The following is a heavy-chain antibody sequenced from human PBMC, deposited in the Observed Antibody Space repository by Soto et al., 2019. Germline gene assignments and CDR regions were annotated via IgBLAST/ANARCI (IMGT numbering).Heavy chain of an antibody. Sequence: EVQLLESGGGVVQPGGSLRLSCAASGFTFSSYAMSWVRQAPGKGLEWVSAISGSGGRTYYADSVKGRFTISRDNTENTLYLQMHSLGAEDTAVDYCAKDHYSADYGDDVVDAFDIWGQGTMVTVSS. D-gene: IGHD4-17*01. CDR2: ISGSGGRT. CDR1: GFTFSSYA. CDR3: AKDHYSADYGDDVVDAFDI. J-gene: IGHJ3*02. V-gene: IGHV3-23*01.